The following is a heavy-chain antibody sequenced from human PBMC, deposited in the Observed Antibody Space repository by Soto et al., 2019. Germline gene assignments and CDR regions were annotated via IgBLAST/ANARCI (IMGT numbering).Heavy chain of an antibody. Sequence: SLTHCVTWRVACDSVNSYDGALIRPTQGRGLEWIGFIYYAGSTKYNPSLNSLVTISVDPSKNQFSLTVTSVTAADTAVYYCARRIVATETFDYWGQGTLVTVSS. D-gene: IGHD5-12*01. V-gene: IGHV4-59*08. CDR3: ARRIVATETFDY. CDR1: CDSVNSYD. CDR2: IYYAGST. J-gene: IGHJ4*02.